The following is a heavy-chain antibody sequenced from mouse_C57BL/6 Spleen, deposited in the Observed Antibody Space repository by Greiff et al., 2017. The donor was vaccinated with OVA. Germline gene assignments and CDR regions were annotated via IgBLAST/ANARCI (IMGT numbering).Heavy chain of an antibody. CDR3: ARTDYSNYWYFDV. J-gene: IGHJ1*03. CDR1: GYTFTDYY. Sequence: EVQLQQSGPELVKPGASVKISCKASGYTFTDYYMNWVKQSHGKSLEWIGDINPNNGGTSYNQKFKGKATLTVDKSSSTAYMELRSLTSEDSAVYYCARTDYSNYWYFDVWGTGTTVTVS. CDR2: INPNNGGT. V-gene: IGHV1-26*01. D-gene: IGHD2-5*01.